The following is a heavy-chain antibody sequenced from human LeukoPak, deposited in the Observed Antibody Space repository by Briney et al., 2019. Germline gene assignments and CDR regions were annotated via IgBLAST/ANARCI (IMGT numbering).Heavy chain of an antibody. J-gene: IGHJ4*02. Sequence: PSETLSLTCTVSGGSISSYYWSWIRQPPGKGLEWIGYIHYSGSTNYNPSLKSRVSISSDTSKNQFSLELSSVTAADTAVYYCARLKATVSIHAYFDSWGQGTLVTVSS. V-gene: IGHV4-59*01. D-gene: IGHD4-17*01. CDR3: ARLKATVSIHAYFDS. CDR2: IHYSGST. CDR1: GGSISSYY.